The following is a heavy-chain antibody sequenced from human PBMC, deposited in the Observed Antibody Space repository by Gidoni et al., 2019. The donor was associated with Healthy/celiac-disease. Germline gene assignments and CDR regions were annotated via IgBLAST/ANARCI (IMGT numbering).Heavy chain of an antibody. Sequence: QVQLVESGGGLVKPGGSLRLSCAASGFTFSDYYMSWIRQAPGKGREWVSYISSSSSYTNDADSVKGRFTISRDNAKNSLYLQMNSLRAEDTAVYYCARDYYDSSGTNFAFDYWGQGTLVTVSS. CDR2: ISSSSSYT. J-gene: IGHJ4*02. CDR3: ARDYYDSSGTNFAFDY. V-gene: IGHV3-11*06. CDR1: GFTFSDYY. D-gene: IGHD3-22*01.